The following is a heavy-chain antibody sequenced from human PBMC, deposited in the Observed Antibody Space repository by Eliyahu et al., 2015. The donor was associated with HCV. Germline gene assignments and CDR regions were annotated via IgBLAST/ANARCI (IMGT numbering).Heavy chain of an antibody. CDR2: ISYDGSNK. CDR3: AKGRRWLQLRAFDY. J-gene: IGHJ4*02. V-gene: IGHV3-30*18. D-gene: IGHD5-24*01. CDR1: GFTFSSYG. Sequence: QVQLVESGGGVVQPGRSLRLSCAASGFTFSSYGMHLGRQGPGKGLGWVAVISYDGSNKYYADSVKGRFTISRDNSKNTLYLQMNSLRAEDTAVYYCAKGRRWLQLRAFDYWGQGTLVTVSS.